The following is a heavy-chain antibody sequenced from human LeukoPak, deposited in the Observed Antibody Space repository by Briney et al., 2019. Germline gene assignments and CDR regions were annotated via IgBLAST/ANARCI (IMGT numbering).Heavy chain of an antibody. V-gene: IGHV1-18*01. CDR2: ISAYNGNT. CDR3: ARDSAPDAFDI. J-gene: IGHJ3*02. Sequence: ASVKVSCKASRLSLTHDGISWVRQAPGQGLEWMGWISAYNGNTNYAQKLQGRVTMTTDTSTSTAYMELRSLRSDDTAVYYCARDSAPDAFDIWGQGTMVTVSS. D-gene: IGHD3-10*01. CDR1: RLSLTHDG.